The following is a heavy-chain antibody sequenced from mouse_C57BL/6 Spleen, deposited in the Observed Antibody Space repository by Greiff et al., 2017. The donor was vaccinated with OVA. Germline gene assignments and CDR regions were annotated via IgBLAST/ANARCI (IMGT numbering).Heavy chain of an antibody. J-gene: IGHJ2*01. V-gene: IGHV14-2*01. Sequence: EVQLQQSGAELVKPGASVKLSCTASGFNIKDYYMHWVKQRTEKGLEWIGRIDPEDGDTKYAPKFQGKATITADTSSNTAYLQLSRLTSEDTAVDYGAREGVYFSGGSGYWGQGTTLTVSS. CDR2: IDPEDGDT. CDR3: AREGVYFSGGSGY. CDR1: GFNIKDYY. D-gene: IGHD1-1*01.